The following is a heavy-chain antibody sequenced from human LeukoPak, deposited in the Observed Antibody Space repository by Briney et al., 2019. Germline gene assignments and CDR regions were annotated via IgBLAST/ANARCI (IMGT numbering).Heavy chain of an antibody. CDR3: ARDFQGITTFGVAPPGGFDP. CDR2: IYYGGNT. D-gene: IGHD3-3*01. J-gene: IGHJ5*02. V-gene: IGHV4-59*01. CDR1: GGSISGYY. Sequence: SETLSLTCSVSGGSISGYYWSWIRQPPGKGLEWIGYIYYGGNTNYNPSLQSRVTISVDTSKNQFSLQLKSVTAADTALYYCARDFQGITTFGVAPPGGFDPWGQGTLVIVSS.